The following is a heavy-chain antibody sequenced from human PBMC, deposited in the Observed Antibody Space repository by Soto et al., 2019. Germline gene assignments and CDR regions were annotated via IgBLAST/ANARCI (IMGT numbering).Heavy chain of an antibody. CDR2: IKSKTDGGTT. CDR3: TTSLRFLKWLLPDYFDY. J-gene: IGHJ4*02. D-gene: IGHD3-3*01. Sequence: GGSLRLSCAASGFTFSNAWMSWVRQAPGKGLEWVGRIKSKTDGGTTDYAAPVKGRFTISRDDSKNTLYLQMNSLKTEDTAVYYCTTSLRFLKWLLPDYFDYWGQGTLVTVSS. V-gene: IGHV3-15*01. CDR1: GFTFSNAW.